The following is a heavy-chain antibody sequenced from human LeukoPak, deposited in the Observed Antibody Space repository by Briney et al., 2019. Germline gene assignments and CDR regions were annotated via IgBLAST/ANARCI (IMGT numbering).Heavy chain of an antibody. CDR3: ARTDYQLLFDF. CDR1: GFTFSSYA. Sequence: GGSLRLSCAASGFTFSSYAMSWVRQAPGKGLEWVSAISGSVGSTYYADSVKGRFTISRDNSKNSLYLQMNSLRAEDTAVYYCARTDYQLLFDFWGQGTLVTVSS. V-gene: IGHV3-23*01. D-gene: IGHD2-2*01. CDR2: ISGSVGST. J-gene: IGHJ4*02.